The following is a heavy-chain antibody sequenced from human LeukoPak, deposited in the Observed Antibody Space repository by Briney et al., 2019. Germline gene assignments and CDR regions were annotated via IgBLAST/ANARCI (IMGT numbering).Heavy chain of an antibody. Sequence: GGSLRLSCSASGFTFSGYAMHWVRQAPGKGLEWVSAISGGGISTCYADSVKGRFTISRDNSKNTLYLQMNSLRAEDTAVYYCAKDRGAYGDYSYYYYGMDVWGQGATVTVS. J-gene: IGHJ6*02. CDR1: GFTFSGYA. CDR2: ISGGGIST. D-gene: IGHD4-17*01. CDR3: AKDRGAYGDYSYYYYGMDV. V-gene: IGHV3-23*01.